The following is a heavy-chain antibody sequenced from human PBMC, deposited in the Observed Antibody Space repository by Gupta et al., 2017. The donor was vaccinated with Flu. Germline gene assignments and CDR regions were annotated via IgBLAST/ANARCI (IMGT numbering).Heavy chain of an antibody. J-gene: IGHJ3*02. V-gene: IGHV4-30-4*01. CDR3: ARAPEPSYDDFWSSGPFDI. CDR2: IYYSGST. D-gene: IGHD3-3*01. Sequence: SWIRQPPGKGLEWIGYIYYSGSTYYHPSLKSRVTISVDTSKNQFSLKLSSVTAADTAVYYCARAPEPSYDDFWSSGPFDIWGQGTMVTVSA.